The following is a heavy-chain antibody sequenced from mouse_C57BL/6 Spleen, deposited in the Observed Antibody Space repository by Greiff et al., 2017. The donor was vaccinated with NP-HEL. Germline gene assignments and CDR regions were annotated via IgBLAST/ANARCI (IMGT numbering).Heavy chain of an antibody. CDR2: INPSSGYT. CDR3: ARGDYDGYYFDY. J-gene: IGHJ2*01. CDR1: GYTFTSYW. Sequence: VQLQQSGAELAKPGASVKLSCKASGYTFTSYWMHWVKQRPGQGLEWIGYINPSSGYTKYNQKFKDKATLTADKSSSTSYMQLSSLTYEDSSFYYCARGDYDGYYFDYWGQGTTLTVSS. V-gene: IGHV1-7*01. D-gene: IGHD2-4*01.